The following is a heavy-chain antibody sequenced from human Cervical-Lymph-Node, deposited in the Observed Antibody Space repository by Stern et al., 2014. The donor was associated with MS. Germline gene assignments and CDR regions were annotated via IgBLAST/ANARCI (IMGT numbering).Heavy chain of an antibody. J-gene: IGHJ6*02. Sequence: MQLVESGSEVKKPGASVKVSCKASEYTHNNYLIHWVRQAPGQRPDWMGVINPSGATNYAQKVQDRVTMTTDASTSTFYMDLSRLRSEDTAVYYCAVRYCSGGRCYSVPDVWGQGTTVIVSS. V-gene: IGHV1-46*02. CDR2: INPSGAT. D-gene: IGHD2-15*01. CDR1: EYTHNNYL. CDR3: AVRYCSGGRCYSVPDV.